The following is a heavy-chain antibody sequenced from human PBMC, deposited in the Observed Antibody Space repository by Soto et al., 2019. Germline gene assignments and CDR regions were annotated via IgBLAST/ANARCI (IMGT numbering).Heavy chain of an antibody. Sequence: PSETLSLTCTVSGGSISSSSYYWGWIRQPPGKGLEWIGSIYYSGSTCYNPSLKSRVTISVDTSKNQFSLKLSSVTAADTAVYYCARSAPGPRPSYYYYGMDVWGQGTTVTVSS. CDR3: ARSAPGPRPSYYYYGMDV. CDR1: GGSISSSSYY. CDR2: IYYSGST. V-gene: IGHV4-39*01. J-gene: IGHJ6*02.